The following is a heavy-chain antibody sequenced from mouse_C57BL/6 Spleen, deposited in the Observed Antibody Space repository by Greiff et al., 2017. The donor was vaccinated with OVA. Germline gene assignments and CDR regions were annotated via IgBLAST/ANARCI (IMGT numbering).Heavy chain of an antibody. CDR2: IHPSDSAT. CDR1: GYTFTSYW. D-gene: IGHD1-1*01. CDR3: AISTTVGHWYFDV. V-gene: IGHV1-74*01. J-gene: IGHJ1*03. Sequence: QVQLQQPGAELVKPGASVKVSCKASGYTFTSYWMHWVKQRPGQGLEWIGRIHPSDSATNYNQKFKGKATLTVDKSSSTAYMQLSSLTSEDSAVYYGAISTTVGHWYFDVWGTGTTVTVSS.